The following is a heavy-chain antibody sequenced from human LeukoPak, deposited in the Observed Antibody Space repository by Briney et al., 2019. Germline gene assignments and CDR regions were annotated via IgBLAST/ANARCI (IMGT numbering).Heavy chain of an antibody. J-gene: IGHJ4*02. V-gene: IGHV3-73*01. CDR3: AKDQLLAISY. Sequence: GGSLRLSCAASGFTFSGSAMHWVRQASGKGLEWVGRIRSKANSYATAYAASVKGRFTISRDDSKNTAYLQMNSLRAEDTAVYYCAKDQLLAISYWGQGTLVTVSS. CDR2: IRSKANSYAT. CDR1: GFTFSGSA. D-gene: IGHD2-2*01.